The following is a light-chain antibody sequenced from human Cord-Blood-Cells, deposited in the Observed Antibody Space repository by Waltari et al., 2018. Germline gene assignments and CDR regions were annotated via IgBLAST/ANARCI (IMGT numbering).Light chain of an antibody. CDR3: QQYYSTPWT. Sequence: DIVMTQSPDSLAVSLGERATINCKSSQSVLYSSNTKNYLAWYQQKPGQPPKLLIYGASTGEAGVPDLFSGSGSGTDFTLTISSLQAEDVAVYYCQQYYSTPWTFGQGTKVEIK. V-gene: IGKV4-1*01. CDR2: GAS. J-gene: IGKJ1*01. CDR1: QSVLYSSNTKNY.